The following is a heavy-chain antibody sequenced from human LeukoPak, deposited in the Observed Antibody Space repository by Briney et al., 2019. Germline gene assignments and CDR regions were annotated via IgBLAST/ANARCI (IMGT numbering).Heavy chain of an antibody. D-gene: IGHD2-2*01. CDR2: IYYSGRT. CDR1: GDSISSSSNY. J-gene: IGHJ4*02. CDR3: ARRQPAYYFDY. Sequence: PSETLSLTCTVSGDSISSSSNYWGRIRQPPGKGLEWVGDIYYSGRTYYNPSLKSQVTISVDTSKNQFSLKLSSVTAADTAVYYCARRQPAYYFDYWGQGTLVTVSS. V-gene: IGHV4-39*01.